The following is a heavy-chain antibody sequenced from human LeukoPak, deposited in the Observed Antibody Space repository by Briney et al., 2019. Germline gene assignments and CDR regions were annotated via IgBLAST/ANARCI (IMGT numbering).Heavy chain of an antibody. Sequence: ASVKVSCKASGYTFTGYYMHWVRQAPGQGLEWMGWINPNSGGTNYAQKFQGWVTMTRDTSISTAYMELSRLRSDDTAVYYCAREFRAAAGDPYFDYWGQGTLVTVSS. D-gene: IGHD6-13*01. V-gene: IGHV1-2*04. CDR1: GYTFTGYY. CDR2: INPNSGGT. J-gene: IGHJ4*02. CDR3: AREFRAAAGDPYFDY.